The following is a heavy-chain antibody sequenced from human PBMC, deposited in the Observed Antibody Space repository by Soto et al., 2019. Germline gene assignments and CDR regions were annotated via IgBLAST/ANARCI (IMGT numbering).Heavy chain of an antibody. V-gene: IGHV3-74*03. CDR2: INGDGSIT. CDR3: ARVLRGRGSSTFDF. Sequence: EVQLVESGGGLVHPGGSLRLSCAASGFIFSGHWMHWVRQVPGKGLLWVARINGDGSITTSTDSVGGRFTISRDNAKNTLHLQMNNLRPEDTGLYYCARVLRGRGSSTFDFWGQGTLVTVSS. J-gene: IGHJ4*02. CDR1: GFIFSGHW. D-gene: IGHD1-26*01.